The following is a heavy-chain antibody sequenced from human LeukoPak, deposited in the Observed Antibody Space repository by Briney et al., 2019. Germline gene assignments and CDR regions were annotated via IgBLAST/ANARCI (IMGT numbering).Heavy chain of an antibody. CDR1: GGSISSGGYY. CDR3: ARAETDHYYFDY. V-gene: IGHV4-30-2*01. CDR2: IYHSGST. J-gene: IGHJ4*02. D-gene: IGHD3-10*01. Sequence: PSETLSLTCTVSGGSISSGGYYWSWIRQPPGKGLEWIGYIYHSGSTYYNPSLKSRVTISVDRSKNQFSLILTSVTAADTAVYYCARAETDHYYFDYLGQGILVTVSS.